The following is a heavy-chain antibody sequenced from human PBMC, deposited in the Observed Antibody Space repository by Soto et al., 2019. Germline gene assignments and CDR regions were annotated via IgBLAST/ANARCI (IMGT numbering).Heavy chain of an antibody. V-gene: IGHV4-39*01. CDR1: GGSISSSSYY. J-gene: IGHJ3*02. D-gene: IGHD6-19*01. Sequence: QLQLQESGPGLVKPSETLSLTCTVSGGSISSSSYYWGWIRQPPGKGLEWIGSIYYSGSTYYNPSLNSRVTISVDTSKNQFSLKLSSVTAADTAVYYCARRRGIAVAGSPPNDAFDIWGQGTMVTVSS. CDR2: IYYSGST. CDR3: ARRRGIAVAGSPPNDAFDI.